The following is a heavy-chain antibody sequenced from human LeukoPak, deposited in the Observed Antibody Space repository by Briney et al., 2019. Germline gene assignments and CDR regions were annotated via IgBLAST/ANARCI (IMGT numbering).Heavy chain of an antibody. D-gene: IGHD5/OR15-5a*01. J-gene: IGHJ4*02. CDR2: ISGSGGST. V-gene: IGHV3-23*01. CDR3: AKDFSVYASNDLFDY. CDR1: GFTFSSYA. Sequence: GGSLRLSCAASGFTFSSYAMSWVRLAPGKGLEWVSAISGSGGSTYYADSVKGRFTISRDNSKNTLYLQMNSLRAEDTAVYYCAKDFSVYASNDLFDYWGQGTLVTVSS.